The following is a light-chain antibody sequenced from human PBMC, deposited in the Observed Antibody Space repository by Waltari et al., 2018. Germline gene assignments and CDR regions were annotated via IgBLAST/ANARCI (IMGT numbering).Light chain of an antibody. J-gene: IGKJ1*01. CDR1: ENVNNY. CDR2: KAS. V-gene: IGKV1-39*01. CDR3: QHNYGTPLT. Sequence: DIQMTQSPSSLSASVGDRVTITCRASENVNNYLNWYQQKPGKAPKLLIYKASTLQSGVPSRFSGSGSGTDYTFTISSLQSEDVATYYCQHNYGTPLTFGQGTKVEIK.